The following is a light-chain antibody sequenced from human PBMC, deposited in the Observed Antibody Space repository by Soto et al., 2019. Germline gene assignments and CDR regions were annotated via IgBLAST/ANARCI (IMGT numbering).Light chain of an antibody. J-gene: IGLJ3*02. CDR3: QSYDRSLSGSWV. V-gene: IGLV1-40*01. Sequence: QSVLTQPPSVSGPPGQRVTISCTGSSSNLGAGSDVHWYHQLPGTAPKLLIYGNNNRPSGVPDRFSGSKSGTSASLVITGLQAEDEADYYCQSYDRSLSGSWVFGGGTKVTVL. CDR2: GNN. CDR1: SSNLGAGSD.